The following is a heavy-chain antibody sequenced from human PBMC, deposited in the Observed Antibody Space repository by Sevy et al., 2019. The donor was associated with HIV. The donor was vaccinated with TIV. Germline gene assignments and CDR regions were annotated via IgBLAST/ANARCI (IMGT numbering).Heavy chain of an antibody. CDR3: ARVVQLEPPPSSYYYYGMDV. CDR1: GGTFSSYA. V-gene: IGHV1-69*13. J-gene: IGHJ6*02. Sequence: ASVKVSCKASGGTFSSYAISWVRQAPGQGLEWMGGIIPIFGTANYAQKFQGRVTITADESTSTAYMELSSLRSEDTAVYYCARVVQLEPPPSSYYYYGMDVWGQGTTVTVSS. CDR2: IIPIFGTA. D-gene: IGHD1-1*01.